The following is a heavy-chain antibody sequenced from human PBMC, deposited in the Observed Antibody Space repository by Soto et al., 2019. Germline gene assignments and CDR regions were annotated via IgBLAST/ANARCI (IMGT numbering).Heavy chain of an antibody. CDR1: GGSSSSSNW. CDR3: ARDKITGLFDY. Sequence: PSETLSLTCAVSGGSSSSSNWWGWIRQTPGKGLEWIAYIYHSGSTNYNPSLKSRVTISVDTSKNQFSLKLSYVTAADTAVYYCARDKITGLFDYWGQGTLVTVSS. CDR2: IYHSGST. D-gene: IGHD2-8*02. V-gene: IGHV4-28*03. J-gene: IGHJ4*02.